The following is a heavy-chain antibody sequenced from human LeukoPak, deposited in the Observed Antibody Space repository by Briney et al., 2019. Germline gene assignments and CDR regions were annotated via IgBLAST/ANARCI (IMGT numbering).Heavy chain of an antibody. D-gene: IGHD5-18*01. J-gene: IGHJ4*02. Sequence: GGSLRLSCTASGFTVGSHDMRWVRQTRGEGLEWVAAIASGFHTFYAGSVKGRFTVSREDAKNSLYLQMNSLRVGDTAVYYCVREARGYHYTYFDYWGQGTLVTVSS. CDR2: IASGFHT. CDR3: VREARGYHYTYFDY. V-gene: IGHV3-13*01. CDR1: GFTVGSHD.